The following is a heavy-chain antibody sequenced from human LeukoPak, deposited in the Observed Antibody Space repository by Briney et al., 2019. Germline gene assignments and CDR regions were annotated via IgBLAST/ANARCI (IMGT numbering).Heavy chain of an antibody. Sequence: GGSLRLSCAASGFTFSSYAMSWVRQAPGKGLEWVSSISGSGGSTYYADSVKGPFTISRDYSKNTLYLQMNSLRAEDTAVYYCAKDFPRHCSSTSCCLGYFQHWGQGTLVTVSS. J-gene: IGHJ1*01. CDR1: GFTFSSYA. CDR3: AKDFPRHCSSTSCCLGYFQH. CDR2: ISGSGGST. V-gene: IGHV3-23*01. D-gene: IGHD2-2*01.